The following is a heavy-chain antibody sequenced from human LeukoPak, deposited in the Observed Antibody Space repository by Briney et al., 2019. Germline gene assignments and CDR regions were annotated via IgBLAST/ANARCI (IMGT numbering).Heavy chain of an antibody. D-gene: IGHD6-19*01. V-gene: IGHV1-8*02. CDR1: GYTFTSYD. CDR3: ATGSSGWYDWFDP. CDR2: MNPNSGNT. Sequence: GASVRVSCKASGYTFTSYDINWVRQATGQGLEWMGWMNPNSGNTGYAQKFQGRVTMTRDTSISTAYMELSRLRSDDTAVYYCATGSSGWYDWFDPWGQGTLVTVSS. J-gene: IGHJ5*02.